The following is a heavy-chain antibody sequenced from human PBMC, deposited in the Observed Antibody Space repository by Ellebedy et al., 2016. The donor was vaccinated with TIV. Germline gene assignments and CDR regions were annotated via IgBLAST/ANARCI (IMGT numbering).Heavy chain of an antibody. CDR3: ARAAAAGFFWHFDL. J-gene: IGHJ2*01. CDR1: GYSFINYA. V-gene: IGHV7-4-1*02. Sequence: AASVKVSCKASGYSFINYAMNWVRQAPGQGLEWVGWINTNTGNPTYAQGFTGRFVFSLDTSVSTAYLHISSLKAEDTAVYYCARAAAAGFFWHFDLWGRGTLVTVSS. D-gene: IGHD6-13*01. CDR2: INTNTGNP.